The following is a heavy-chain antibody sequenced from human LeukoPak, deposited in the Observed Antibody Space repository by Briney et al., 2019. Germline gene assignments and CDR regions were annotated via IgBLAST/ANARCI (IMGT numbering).Heavy chain of an antibody. CDR1: GFTFSSYW. J-gene: IGHJ4*02. Sequence: GGSLRLSCAASGFTFSSYWMSWVRQAPGKGLEWVANIKQDGSEKYYLDYVKGRFTISRDNAKNSLYLPMNSLRAEDTAVYYCASQMGDFWSGYSVDYWGQGTLVTVSS. V-gene: IGHV3-7*01. CDR2: IKQDGSEK. CDR3: ASQMGDFWSGYSVDY. D-gene: IGHD3-3*01.